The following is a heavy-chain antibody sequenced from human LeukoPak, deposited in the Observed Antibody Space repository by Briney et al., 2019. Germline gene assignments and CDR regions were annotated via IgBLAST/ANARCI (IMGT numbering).Heavy chain of an antibody. CDR3: ASGSTSTVDRYFDY. V-gene: IGHV4-39*01. J-gene: IGHJ4*02. Sequence: SETLSLTCTVSGGSISSSSYYWGWIRQPPEKGLEWIGSIYYSGSTYYNPSLKSRVTISVDTSKNQFSLKLSSVTAADTAVYYCASGSTSTVDRYFDYWGQGTLVTVSS. D-gene: IGHD4-17*01. CDR2: IYYSGST. CDR1: GGSISSSSYY.